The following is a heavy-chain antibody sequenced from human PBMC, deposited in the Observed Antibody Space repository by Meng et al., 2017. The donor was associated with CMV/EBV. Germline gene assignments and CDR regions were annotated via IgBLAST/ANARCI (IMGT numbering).Heavy chain of an antibody. D-gene: IGHD3-16*01. Sequence: LLVRSEAGGKKPGAALRVSCKASGYTFTSYGIGWVRQAPGQGLEWMGWISAYNGSTNYAQKLQGRVTMTTDTSTSKAYMELRSLRSDDTAVYYCARVGGGNWYDPWGQGTLVTVSS. V-gene: IGHV1-18*01. CDR2: ISAYNGST. J-gene: IGHJ5*02. CDR1: GYTFTSYG. CDR3: ARVGGGNWYDP.